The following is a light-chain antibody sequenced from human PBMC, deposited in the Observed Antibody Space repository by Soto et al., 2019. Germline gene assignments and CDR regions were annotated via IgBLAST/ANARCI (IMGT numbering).Light chain of an antibody. CDR1: SSDVGGYNL. Sequence: QSALTQPASVSGSPGQSIAISCTGTSSDVGGYNLVSWYQQHPGKAPKFLIYEDSKRPSGVSDRFSGSKSSNTASLTISGLQAEDEADYYCCSHAGSSTYVVFGGGTKLTVL. J-gene: IGLJ2*01. CDR3: CSHAGSSTYVV. CDR2: EDS. V-gene: IGLV2-23*01.